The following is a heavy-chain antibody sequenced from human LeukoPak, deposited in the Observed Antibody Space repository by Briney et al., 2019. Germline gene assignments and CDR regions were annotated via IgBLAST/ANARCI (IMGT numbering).Heavy chain of an antibody. Sequence: PGGSLRLSCSASGFDFSIYTMYWVRQAPGKGPEYVSTISGSGNGGSIYYADSVKGRFSISRDNSKNTLYLQMNSLRAEDTAVYFCASIVTAKYFQHWGQGTLVTVSS. CDR3: ASIVTAKYFQH. V-gene: IGHV3-64*04. CDR1: GFDFSIYT. CDR2: ISGSGNGGSI. D-gene: IGHD3-22*01. J-gene: IGHJ1*01.